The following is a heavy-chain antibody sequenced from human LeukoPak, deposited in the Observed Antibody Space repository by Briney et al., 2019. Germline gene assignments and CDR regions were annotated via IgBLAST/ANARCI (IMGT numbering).Heavy chain of an antibody. CDR1: GGSISSFY. D-gene: IGHD3-22*01. CDR3: ARSNYYDSSGYFSYAFDI. V-gene: IGHV4-59*08. CDR2: TYNSGSA. J-gene: IGHJ3*02. Sequence: SETLSLTCTVSGGSISSFYWSWIRQPPGKGLEWIGYTYNSGSANYNPSLKSRVTISVDTSKNQFSLELTSVTAADTAVYYCARSNYYDSSGYFSYAFDIWGQGTMVTVSS.